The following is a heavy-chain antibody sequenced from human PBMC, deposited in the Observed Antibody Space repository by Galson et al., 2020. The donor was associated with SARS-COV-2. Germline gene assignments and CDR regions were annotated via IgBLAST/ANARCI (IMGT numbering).Heavy chain of an antibody. Sequence: QLGESLKISCAASGLTLTNYAIHWVHQAPGKGLEWVAVISHDGRIEVYADSVKGRFTISRDNSENMLFLQMDSLRADDTAVYYCARDVSGGASDIWGQGTMVTVSS. CDR2: ISHDGRIE. D-gene: IGHD1-26*01. CDR3: ARDVSGGASDI. CDR1: GLTLTNYA. V-gene: IGHV3-30*04. J-gene: IGHJ3*02.